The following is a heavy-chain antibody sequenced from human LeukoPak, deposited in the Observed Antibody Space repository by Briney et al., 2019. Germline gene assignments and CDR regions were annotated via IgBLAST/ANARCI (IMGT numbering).Heavy chain of an antibody. J-gene: IGHJ3*02. CDR3: ARGRKQRITMVRGVIGNAFDI. CDR1: GGSFSGYY. V-gene: IGHV4-34*01. CDR2: INHSGST. Sequence: PSETLSLTCAVYGGSFSGYYWSWIRQPPGKGQEWIGEINHSGSTNYNPSLKSRVTISVDTSKNQFSLKLSSVTAADTAVYYCARGRKQRITMVRGVIGNAFDIWGQGTMVTVSS. D-gene: IGHD3-10*01.